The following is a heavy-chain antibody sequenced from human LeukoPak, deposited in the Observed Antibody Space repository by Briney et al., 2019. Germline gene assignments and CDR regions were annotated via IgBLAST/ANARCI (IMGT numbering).Heavy chain of an antibody. CDR1: GVSISPYY. V-gene: IGHV4-59*08. D-gene: IGHD5-24*01. Sequence: PSETLSLTCTVSGVSISPYYWSWIRQPPGKGLEWIGYIRYSGNSNYNPSLESRLTISIDTSKNQFSPRLSSVTAADTAIYYCARSPIIGGDNYVILYDSWGQGALVTVSS. CDR3: ARSPIIGGDNYVILYDS. CDR2: IRYSGNS. J-gene: IGHJ4*02.